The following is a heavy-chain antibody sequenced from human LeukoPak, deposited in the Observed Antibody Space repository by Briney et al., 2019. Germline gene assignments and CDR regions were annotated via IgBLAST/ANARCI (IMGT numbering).Heavy chain of an antibody. Sequence: SETLSLTCTVSGGSISSYYWSWIRQPPGKGLEWIGYIYYSGSTNYSASLKSRVTISVDTSKNQFSLKLSSVTAADTAVYYCARGSIAAAEGSHWFDPWGQGTLVTVSS. J-gene: IGHJ5*02. V-gene: IGHV4-59*01. CDR1: GGSISSYY. D-gene: IGHD6-13*01. CDR3: ARGSIAAAEGSHWFDP. CDR2: IYYSGST.